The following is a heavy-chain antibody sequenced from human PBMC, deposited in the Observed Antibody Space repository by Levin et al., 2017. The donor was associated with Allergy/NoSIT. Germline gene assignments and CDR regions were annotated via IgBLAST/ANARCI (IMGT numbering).Heavy chain of an antibody. V-gene: IGHV4-59*08. CDR3: ARRITGGTMVRGVISNWFDP. Sequence: SQTLSLTCTVSGGSISSSHWSWIRQPPGKGLEWIGYIYYSGSTNYNPSLKSRVTISVDTSKNQFSLKLSSVTAADTAVYYCARRITGGTMVRGVISNWFDPWGQGTLVTVSS. J-gene: IGHJ5*02. CDR2: IYYSGST. D-gene: IGHD3-10*01. CDR1: GGSISSSH.